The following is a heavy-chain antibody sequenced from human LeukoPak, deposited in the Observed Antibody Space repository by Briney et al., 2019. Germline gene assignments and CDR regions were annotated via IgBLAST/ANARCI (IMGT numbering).Heavy chain of an antibody. J-gene: IGHJ3*02. CDR2: IYSGGST. Sequence: GGSLRLSCAASGFTVSSNYMSRVRQAPGKGLEWVSVIYSGGSTYYADFVKGRFTISRHNSKNTLYLQMNSLRAEDTAVYYCARGYGSGSYYNSPPDAFDIWGQGTMVTVSS. CDR3: ARGYGSGSYYNSPPDAFDI. D-gene: IGHD3-10*01. V-gene: IGHV3-53*04. CDR1: GFTVSSNY.